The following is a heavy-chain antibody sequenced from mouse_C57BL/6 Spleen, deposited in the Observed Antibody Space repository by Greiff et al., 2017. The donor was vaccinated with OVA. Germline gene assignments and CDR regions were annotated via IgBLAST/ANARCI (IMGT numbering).Heavy chain of an antibody. CDR3: ARRGTGTDYFDY. J-gene: IGHJ2*01. D-gene: IGHD4-1*01. CDR1: GYTFTSYG. CDR2: IYPRSGNT. V-gene: IGHV1-81*01. Sequence: LQESGAELARPGASVKLSCKASGYTFTSYGISWVKQRTGQGLEWIGEIYPRSGNTYYNEKFKGKATLTADKSSSTAYMELRSLTSEDSAVYFCARRGTGTDYFDYWGQGTTLTVSS.